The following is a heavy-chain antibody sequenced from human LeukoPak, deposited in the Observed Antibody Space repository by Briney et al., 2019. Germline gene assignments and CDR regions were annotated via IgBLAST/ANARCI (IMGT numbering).Heavy chain of an antibody. J-gene: IGHJ5*02. V-gene: IGHV4-61*02. CDR2: IYTSGST. CDR3: ARHVGYSSGWVNWFDP. D-gene: IGHD6-19*01. CDR1: GGSISSGSYY. Sequence: MPSETLSLTCTVSGGSISSGSYYWSWIRQPAGKGLEWIGRIYTSGSTNYNPSLKSRVTISVDTSKNQFSLKLSSVTAADTAVYYCARHVGYSSGWVNWFDPWDQGTLVTVSS.